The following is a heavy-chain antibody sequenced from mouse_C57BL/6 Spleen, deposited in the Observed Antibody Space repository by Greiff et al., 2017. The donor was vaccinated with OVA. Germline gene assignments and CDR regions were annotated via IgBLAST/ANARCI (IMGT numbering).Heavy chain of an antibody. CDR1: GYTFTEYT. CDR3: ARHEEGYYDYDGYAMDY. D-gene: IGHD2-4*01. Sequence: QVQLQQSGAELVKPGASVKLSCKASGYTFTEYTIHWVKQRSGQGLEWIGWFYPGSGSIKYNEKFKDKATLTADKSSSTVYMELSRLTSEDSAVYFCARHEEGYYDYDGYAMDYWGQGTSVTVSS. V-gene: IGHV1-62-2*01. CDR2: FYPGSGSI. J-gene: IGHJ4*01.